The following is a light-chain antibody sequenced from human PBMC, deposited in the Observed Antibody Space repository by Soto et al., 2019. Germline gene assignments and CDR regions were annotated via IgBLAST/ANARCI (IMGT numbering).Light chain of an antibody. V-gene: IGLV2-14*01. CDR2: DVS. CDR3: SSYPSSSTLLDV. CDR1: SSDVGGYNY. J-gene: IGLJ1*01. Sequence: QSALTQPASVSGSPGQSITISCTGTSSDVGGYNYVSWYQQHPGKAPKLMIYDVSNRPSGVSNRFSGSKSGNTASLTISGRQAEDEADYYCSSYPSSSTLLDVFGTGTKVTVL.